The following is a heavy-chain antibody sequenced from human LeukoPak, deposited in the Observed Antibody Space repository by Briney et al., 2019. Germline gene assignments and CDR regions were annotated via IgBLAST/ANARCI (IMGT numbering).Heavy chain of an antibody. J-gene: IGHJ6*03. Sequence: QPGGSLRLSCAASGFIFSSYAMTWVRQAPGKGLEWVSAISGSGGSTYYADSVKGRFTISRVNSKNTLYLQMNSLRAEDTAVYYCAKAGHSSGWYYYYYMDVWGKGTTVTVSS. CDR3: AKAGHSSGWYYYYYMDV. CDR2: ISGSGGST. CDR1: GFIFSSYA. D-gene: IGHD6-19*01. V-gene: IGHV3-23*01.